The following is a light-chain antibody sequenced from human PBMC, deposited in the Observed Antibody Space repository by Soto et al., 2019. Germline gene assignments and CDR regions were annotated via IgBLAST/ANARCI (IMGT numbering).Light chain of an antibody. V-gene: IGKV1-39*01. Sequence: DIQMTQSPSSLSASVGDRVTITCRASQSIRKDLYWYQQKPGKAPKLLIYAASSLQGGVPSRFSGSGSGTDFTLTISSLQPEDFATYYCQQSYSTPPYTCGQGTRLEIK. CDR2: AAS. CDR3: QQSYSTPPYT. J-gene: IGKJ2*01. CDR1: QSIRKD.